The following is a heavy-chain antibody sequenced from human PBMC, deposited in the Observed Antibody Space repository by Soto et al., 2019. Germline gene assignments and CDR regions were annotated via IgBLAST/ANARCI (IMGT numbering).Heavy chain of an antibody. V-gene: IGHV3-7*01. CDR1: GFTFSDYL. D-gene: IGHD6-19*01. CDR2: IKQDGNEK. J-gene: IGHJ4*02. Sequence: EVPLVDSGGALVQPGESLRLSSAASGFTFSDYLMTWVRQAPGKGLEWVATIKQDGNEKYYVDSVKGRFTISRDNAKNSLYLQLNALRAEDTAVYYCAIGHWLGKWGQGTLVTVSS. CDR3: AIGHWLGK.